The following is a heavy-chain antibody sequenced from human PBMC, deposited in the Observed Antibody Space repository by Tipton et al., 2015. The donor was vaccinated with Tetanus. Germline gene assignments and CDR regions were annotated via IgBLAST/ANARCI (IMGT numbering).Heavy chain of an antibody. CDR2: IHQTGTT. D-gene: IGHD3-10*01. V-gene: IGHV4-34*01. CDR1: GGSFNGYY. J-gene: IGHJ5*02. Sequence: TLSLTCVVYGGSFNGYYWNWIRQSPGKGLEWIGEIHQTGTTNYNPSLKRRVSISLDMAENQFSLRLTSVTAAVTAMYYCARGPLRFFDLWGQGPLVTVSS. CDR3: ARGPLRFFDL.